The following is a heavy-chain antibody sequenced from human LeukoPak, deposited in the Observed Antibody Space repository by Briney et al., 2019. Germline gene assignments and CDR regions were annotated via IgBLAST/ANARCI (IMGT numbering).Heavy chain of an antibody. CDR2: INTNSGNP. CDR3: VRELETMVRGVVVDY. CDR1: GYIFDRYA. J-gene: IGHJ4*02. V-gene: IGHV7-4-1*01. D-gene: IGHD3-10*01. Sequence: ASVKVSCKASGYIFDRYAMNWVRQAPGQGLEWMGWINTNSGNPTYAQGFTGRFVFSLDTSVSTAYLQIFNLKAEDTAVYYCVRELETMVRGVVVDYWGQGTLVYVSS.